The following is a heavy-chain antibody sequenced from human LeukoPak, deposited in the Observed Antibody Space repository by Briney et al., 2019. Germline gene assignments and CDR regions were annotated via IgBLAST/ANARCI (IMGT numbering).Heavy chain of an antibody. D-gene: IGHD6-19*01. Sequence: ASVKISCKASGYTFTDYYIHWARQAPGQGLEWMGWIHPNSGNTKYVQKFQGRVTMTRDTSITTAYMDLSRLTSDDTAMYYCVRPTDQQWMAFEYWGQGTLVTVSS. CDR1: GYTFTDYY. V-gene: IGHV1-2*02. CDR2: IHPNSGNT. CDR3: VRPTDQQWMAFEY. J-gene: IGHJ4*02.